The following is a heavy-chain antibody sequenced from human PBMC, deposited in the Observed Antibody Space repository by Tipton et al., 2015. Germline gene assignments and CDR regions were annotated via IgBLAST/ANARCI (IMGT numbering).Heavy chain of an antibody. CDR1: GFIFSSFG. CDR3: AKVSTFLNWFDP. Sequence: LRLSCAASGFIFSSFGMHWVRQAPGKGLEWIGYIYFTGSTYYNPSLKSRVTISVDTSKNQFSLKLSSVTAADTAVYYCAKVSTFLNWFDPWGQGTLVTVSS. J-gene: IGHJ5*02. D-gene: IGHD5/OR15-5a*01. CDR2: IYFTGST. V-gene: IGHV4-31*02.